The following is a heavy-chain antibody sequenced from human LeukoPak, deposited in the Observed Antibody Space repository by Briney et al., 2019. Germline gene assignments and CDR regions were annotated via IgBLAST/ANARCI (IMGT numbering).Heavy chain of an antibody. CDR1: GFTFSSYS. CDR2: ISSSSSYI. D-gene: IGHD2-15*01. Sequence: GGSLRLSCAASGFTFSSYSMNWVRQAPGKGLEWVSSISSSSSYIYYADSVKGRFTISRDNAKNSLYLQMNSLRAEDTALYYCAKDRYCSGGSCYWDAFDYWGQGTLVTVSS. V-gene: IGHV3-21*04. J-gene: IGHJ4*02. CDR3: AKDRYCSGGSCYWDAFDY.